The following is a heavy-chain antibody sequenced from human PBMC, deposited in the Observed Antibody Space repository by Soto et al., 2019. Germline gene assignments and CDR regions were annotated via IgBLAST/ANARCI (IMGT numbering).Heavy chain of an antibody. V-gene: IGHV4-39*01. CDR2: IYYSGST. CDR3: ARPIVWVYRRITIFGVAPTDAFDI. D-gene: IGHD3-3*01. CDR1: GGSISSSSYY. J-gene: IGHJ3*02. Sequence: PSETLSLTCTVSGGSISSSSYYWGWIRQPPGKGLEWIGSIYYSGSTYYKPSLKSRVTISVDTSKNQFSLKLSSVTAADTAVYYCARPIVWVYRRITIFGVAPTDAFDIWGQGTMVTVSS.